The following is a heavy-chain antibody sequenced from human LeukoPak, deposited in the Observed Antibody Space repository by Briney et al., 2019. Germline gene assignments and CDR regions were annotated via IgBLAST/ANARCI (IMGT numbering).Heavy chain of an antibody. V-gene: IGHV4-31*03. CDR2: IHYSGTI. J-gene: IGHJ4*02. CDR3: ATYYYPSGRYHMFDY. Sequence: PSETLSLTCTVSGGSISSGDYYWSWIRQHPGEGLEWIGYIHYSGTIYYNPSLRSRVTILVDTSKNRFSLKLSSVTAADTGVYYCATYYYPSGRYHMFDYWGQGALVTVSS. D-gene: IGHD3-10*01. CDR1: GGSISSGDYY.